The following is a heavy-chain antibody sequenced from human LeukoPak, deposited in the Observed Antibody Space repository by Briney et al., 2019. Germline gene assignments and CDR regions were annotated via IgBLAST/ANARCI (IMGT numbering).Heavy chain of an antibody. CDR2: INPNSGGT. CDR1: GYTFTDYY. J-gene: IGHJ4*02. Sequence: ASVKVSCKTSGYTFTDYYIHWVRQAPGQGLEWMGRINPNSGGTNYAQKLQGRVTMTRDTSITTAYMELSRLKSDDTAVYYCAREAGDGSGSFDFWGQGTLVTVSS. CDR3: AREAGDGSGSFDF. D-gene: IGHD3-10*01. V-gene: IGHV1-2*06.